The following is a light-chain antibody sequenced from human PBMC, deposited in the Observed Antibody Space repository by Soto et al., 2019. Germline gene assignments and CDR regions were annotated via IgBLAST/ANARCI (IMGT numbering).Light chain of an antibody. Sequence: QSALTQPASVSGSPGPSITISCTGTSSDVGGYNYVSWYQQHPGKVPKLMIYDVSNRPSGVSNRFSGSKSGNTASLTISGLQAEDEADYYCSSYTNITTGVFGGGTKVTVL. CDR1: SSDVGGYNY. V-gene: IGLV2-14*01. CDR3: SSYTNITTGV. CDR2: DVS. J-gene: IGLJ2*01.